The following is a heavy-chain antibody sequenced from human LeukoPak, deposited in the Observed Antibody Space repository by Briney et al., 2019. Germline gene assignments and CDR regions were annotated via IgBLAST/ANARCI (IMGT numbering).Heavy chain of an antibody. J-gene: IGHJ4*02. D-gene: IGHD3-16*01. CDR3: ARATGGGIFDH. V-gene: IGHV4-59*12. CDR2: VHYSGAT. Sequence: SETLSITCIVSGDSISGYHWSWIRQPPEKGLEWIGYVHYSGATSYNPSLRSRVTISVDTSNNQFSLKMTSVTAADTAVYYCARATGGGIFDHWGQGTLVTVSS. CDR1: GDSISGYH.